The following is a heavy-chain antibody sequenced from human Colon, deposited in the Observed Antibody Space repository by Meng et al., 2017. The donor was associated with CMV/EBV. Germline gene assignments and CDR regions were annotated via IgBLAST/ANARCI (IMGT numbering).Heavy chain of an antibody. CDR1: GFTFSNYA. CDR2: IYGGGSST. D-gene: IGHD2-2*01. Sequence: GGSLRLSCAVSGFTFSNYAMNWVRQAPGKGLEWVSVIYGGGSSTYYADSVEGRFTISRDNSKNTLYLQMNSLRAEDTAVYFCAKALNLVVPAAAYFHYWGNGTLVTVSS. V-gene: IGHV3-23*03. CDR3: AKALNLVVPAAAYFHY. J-gene: IGHJ4*01.